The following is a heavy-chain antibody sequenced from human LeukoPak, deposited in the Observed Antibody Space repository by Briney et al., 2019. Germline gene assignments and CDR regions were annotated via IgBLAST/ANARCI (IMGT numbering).Heavy chain of an antibody. CDR3: ARDRWLGY. Sequence: SETLSLTCTVSGGSISTYYWSWIRQPPGKGLEWIGYIYYSGSTNYNPPVKSRVTMSVDTSKNQFSLKVSSVTAADTAVYYCARDRWLGYWGQGTLVTVSS. V-gene: IGHV4-59*01. CDR2: IYYSGST. CDR1: GGSISTYY. J-gene: IGHJ4*02. D-gene: IGHD5-18*01.